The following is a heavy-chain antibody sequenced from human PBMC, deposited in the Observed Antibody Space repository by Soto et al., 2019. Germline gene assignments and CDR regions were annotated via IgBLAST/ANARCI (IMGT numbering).Heavy chain of an antibody. D-gene: IGHD3-22*01. Sequence: VQLVESGGGVVQPGRSLRLSCAASGFTFSSYGMHWVRQAPGKGLEWVAVIWYDGSNKYYADSVKGRFTISRDNSKNTLYLQMNSLRAEDTAVYYCARQWSGYYYRDWYFDLWGRGTLVTVSS. J-gene: IGHJ2*01. V-gene: IGHV3-33*01. CDR1: GFTFSSYG. CDR3: ARQWSGYYYRDWYFDL. CDR2: IWYDGSNK.